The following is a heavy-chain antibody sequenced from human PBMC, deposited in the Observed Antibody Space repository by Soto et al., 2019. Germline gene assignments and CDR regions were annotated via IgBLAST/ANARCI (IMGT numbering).Heavy chain of an antibody. Sequence: QVQLVQSGAEVKKPGSSVKVSCKASGGTFSSYAISWVRQAPGQGLEWMGGIIPIFGTANYAQKFQGRGTITAYESTSTAYMELSSLRSEDTAVYYCASCRPLDSGYDLGDYWGQGTLVTVSS. CDR2: IIPIFGTA. J-gene: IGHJ4*02. CDR3: ASCRPLDSGYDLGDY. V-gene: IGHV1-69*01. CDR1: GGTFSSYA. D-gene: IGHD5-12*01.